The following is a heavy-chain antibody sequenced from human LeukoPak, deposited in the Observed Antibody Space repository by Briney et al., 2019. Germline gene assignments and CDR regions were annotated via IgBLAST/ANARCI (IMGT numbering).Heavy chain of an antibody. D-gene: IGHD3-10*01. J-gene: IGHJ4*02. V-gene: IGHV3-48*01. CDR3: ARVGFVRFDY. CDR2: ISSSSSTI. CDR1: GFTFSSYS. Sequence: GGSLRLSCAASGFTFSSYSMNWVRQAPGKGLEWVSYISSSSSTIYYADSVKGRFTISRDNAKNSLYLQMNSLRGEDTAVYYCARVGFVRFDYWGQGTLVTVSS.